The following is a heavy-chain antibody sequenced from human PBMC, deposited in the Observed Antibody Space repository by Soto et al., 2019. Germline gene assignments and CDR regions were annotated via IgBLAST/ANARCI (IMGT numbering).Heavy chain of an antibody. CDR2: IYYSGST. CDR1: GGSISSSSYY. D-gene: IGHD5-12*01. Sequence: SEPLSLTCTFSGGSISSSSYYCGWIRQPPGKGLEWIGSIYYSGSTYYNPSLKSRVTISVDTSKNQFSLKLSSVTAADTAVYYCARLLRHNYYGMDVWGQGTTVT. CDR3: ARLLRHNYYGMDV. J-gene: IGHJ6*02. V-gene: IGHV4-39*01.